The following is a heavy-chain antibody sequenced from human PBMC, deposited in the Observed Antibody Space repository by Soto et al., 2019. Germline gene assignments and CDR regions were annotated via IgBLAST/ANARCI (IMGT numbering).Heavy chain of an antibody. CDR1: GDTFNFYS. J-gene: IGHJ4*02. CDR3: ASSYGSGYRAFDY. CDR2: VNPIVSMS. V-gene: IGHV1-69*02. D-gene: IGHD3-10*01. Sequence: QVQLVQSGAEVKRPGSSVKVSCKASGDTFNFYSINWVRQAPGLGLEWMGRVNPIVSMSNYAQKFQGRVTMTAVKFMSTALMELSSMRSEDTAIYYCASSYGSGYRAFDYWGQGALVTVSS.